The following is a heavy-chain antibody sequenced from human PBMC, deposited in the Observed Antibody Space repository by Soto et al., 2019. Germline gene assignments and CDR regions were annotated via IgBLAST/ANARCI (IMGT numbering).Heavy chain of an antibody. D-gene: IGHD2-2*03. Sequence: PSETLSLTCSVSGGFVSSSSYSWGWIRQSPGKGLEWIGTMYSSENTYYNPSLLSRVTISVDASKNEFSLRLSSVTAADTAVYYCARLNGYCISTNCHGYYGMDFWGQGTTVTVSS. V-gene: IGHV4-39*01. J-gene: IGHJ6*02. CDR1: GGFVSSSSYS. CDR3: ARLNGYCISTNCHGYYGMDF. CDR2: MYSSENT.